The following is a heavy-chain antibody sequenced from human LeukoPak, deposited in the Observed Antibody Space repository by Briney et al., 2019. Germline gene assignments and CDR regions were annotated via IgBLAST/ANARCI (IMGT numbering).Heavy chain of an antibody. CDR3: ARVTMKDYYYYMDV. CDR2: ISSSSSYI. V-gene: IGHV3-21*01. CDR1: GFTFSSYS. J-gene: IGHJ6*03. Sequence: GGSLRLSCAASGFTFSSYSMNWVRQAPGKGLEWVSSISSSSSYIYYADSVKGRFTISRDNARNSLYLQMNSLRAEDTAVYYCARVTMKDYYYYMDVWGKGTTVTISS. D-gene: IGHD3-22*01.